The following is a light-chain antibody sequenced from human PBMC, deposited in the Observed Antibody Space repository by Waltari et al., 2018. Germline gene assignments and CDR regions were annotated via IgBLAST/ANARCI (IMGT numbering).Light chain of an antibody. CDR2: WAS. CDR1: QSVLYSSNNKNY. Sequence: DIVMTQSPDSLAVSLGARATINCKSSQSVLYSSNNKNYLAWYQQKPGQPPKLLIYWASTREFGVPDRFSGSGSGTDFTLTISSLQAEDVAVYYCQRYLSAPYTFGQGTKLEIK. J-gene: IGKJ2*01. V-gene: IGKV4-1*01. CDR3: QRYLSAPYT.